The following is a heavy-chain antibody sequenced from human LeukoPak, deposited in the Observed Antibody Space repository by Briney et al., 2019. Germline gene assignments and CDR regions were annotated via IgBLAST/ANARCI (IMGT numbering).Heavy chain of an antibody. CDR3: ARDGALDY. D-gene: IGHD3-16*01. CDR2: INPNSGGT. Sequence: ASVKVSFKASGYTFTNYYMHWLRQPPGQGLEWMGWINPNSGGTNYAQKFQGRVTMTRGTSISTAYMDLSRLGSDNTAVYYCARDGALDYWGQGTLVTVSS. J-gene: IGHJ4*02. V-gene: IGHV1-2*02. CDR1: GYTFTNYY.